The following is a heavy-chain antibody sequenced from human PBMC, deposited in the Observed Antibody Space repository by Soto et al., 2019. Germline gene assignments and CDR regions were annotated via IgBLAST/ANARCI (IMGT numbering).Heavy chain of an antibody. CDR1: GFTFSSYA. Sequence: GGSLRLSCAASGFTFSSYAMSWVRQAPGKGLEWVSAISGSGGSTYYADTVKGRFTISRDNSKNTLYLQMNSLRAEDTALYYCAKDLNPLSTPLRYFDWLSNDAFDIWGQGTMVTVSS. CDR2: ISGSGGST. CDR3: AKDLNPLSTPLRYFDWLSNDAFDI. D-gene: IGHD3-9*01. V-gene: IGHV3-23*01. J-gene: IGHJ3*02.